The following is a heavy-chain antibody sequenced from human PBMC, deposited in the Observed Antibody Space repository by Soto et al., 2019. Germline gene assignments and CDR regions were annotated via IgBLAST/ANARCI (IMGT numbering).Heavy chain of an antibody. J-gene: IGHJ4*02. D-gene: IGHD2-15*01. CDR3: AKLKRRGSPDY. V-gene: IGHV3-23*01. CDR2: ISASGGGT. Sequence: EVQLLESGGALVQPGGALRLSCAASGFTFSSYAMSWVRQAPGKGLAWVSLISASGGGTYYADSVKGRITIPRDNAKNTMYLQTNKLTAEDTAVCYSAKLKRRGSPDYWRQGSLVTVSS. CDR1: GFTFSSYA.